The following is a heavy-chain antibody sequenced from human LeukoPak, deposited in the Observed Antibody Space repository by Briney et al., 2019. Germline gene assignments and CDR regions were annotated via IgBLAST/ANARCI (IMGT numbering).Heavy chain of an antibody. CDR1: GFTFSSYA. Sequence: GGSLRLSCAASGFTFSSYAMSWVRQAPGKGLEWVSAISGSGGSTYYADSVKGRFTISRDNSKTTLFLQMNSLRADDTAVYFCAREAWSGIGNPYYFDSWGQGTLVTVSS. CDR2: ISGSGGST. J-gene: IGHJ4*02. V-gene: IGHV3-23*01. D-gene: IGHD2-8*02. CDR3: AREAWSGIGNPYYFDS.